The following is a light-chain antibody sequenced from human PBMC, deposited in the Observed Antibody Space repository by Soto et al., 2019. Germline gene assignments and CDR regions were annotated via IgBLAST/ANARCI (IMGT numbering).Light chain of an antibody. CDR2: GAS. J-gene: IGKJ3*01. Sequence: ENVLTQSPGTLSLRPGETATLSCRASQSISSSYLYWYQQKPGQAPRLLIYGASNRATDIPDRVSGSGSGTDFTLTISRLEPEDFAVYYCQQYGNTPFTFGHGTKVDIK. V-gene: IGKV3-20*01. CDR1: QSISSSY. CDR3: QQYGNTPFT.